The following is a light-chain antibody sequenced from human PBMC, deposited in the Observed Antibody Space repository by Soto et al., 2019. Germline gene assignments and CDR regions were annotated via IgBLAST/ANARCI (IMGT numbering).Light chain of an antibody. V-gene: IGKV3-15*01. J-gene: IGKJ1*01. CDR3: QQYNDWPLT. CDR2: GAF. CDR1: QSVSSS. Sequence: EIVLTQSPGTLSLSPGEGATLSCSASQSVSSSYIAWYQQKPGQAPSLLIYGAFTRATGIPARFSGTGSGTEFTLTISSPQSEDFALYYCQQYNDWPLTFGQGTKVDIK.